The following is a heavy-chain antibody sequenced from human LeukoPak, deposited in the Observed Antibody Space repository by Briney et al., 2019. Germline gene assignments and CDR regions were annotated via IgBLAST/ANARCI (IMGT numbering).Heavy chain of an antibody. D-gene: IGHD3-22*01. J-gene: IGHJ4*02. CDR1: GYIFSNFFSSYG. CDR2: ISPYNGKT. V-gene: IGHV1-18*01. Sequence: GASVKVSCKASGYIFSNFFSSYGITWVRQAPGQGLEWVGWISPYNGKTKFAQKFQGIVTMTTETSTSTAYMELRRLRSDDTAVYSGASEYPSDGSVYPPAAYWGQ. CDR3: ASEYPSDGSVYPPAAY.